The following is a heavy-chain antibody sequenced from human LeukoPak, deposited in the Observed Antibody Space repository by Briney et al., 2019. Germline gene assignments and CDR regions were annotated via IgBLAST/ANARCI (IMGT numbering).Heavy chain of an antibody. J-gene: IGHJ5*02. CDR1: GFTFSSYS. D-gene: IGHD2-2*01. Sequence: GGSLRLSCAASGFTFSSYSMNWVRQAPGKGLEWVSSISSSSSYIYYADSVKGRFTISRDNAKNSLYLQMNSLRAEDTAVYYCARDPVEGYFSSTSCYGINWFDPWGQGTLVTVSS. CDR2: ISSSSSYI. CDR3: ARDPVEGYFSSTSCYGINWFDP. V-gene: IGHV3-21*01.